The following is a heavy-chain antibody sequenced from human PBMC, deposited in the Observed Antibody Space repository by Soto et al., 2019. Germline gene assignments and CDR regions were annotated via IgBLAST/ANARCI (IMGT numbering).Heavy chain of an antibody. D-gene: IGHD3-9*01. CDR2: IYHSGST. CDR3: ARGRTPSYDILTGYYIRYYYYGMDV. CDR1: GGSISSSNW. J-gene: IGHJ6*02. Sequence: QVQLQESGPGLVKPSGTLSLTCAVSGGSISSSNWWSWVRQPPGKGLEWIGEIYHSGSTNYNPSLKSRVTISVDKSKNQFSLKLSSVTAADTAVYYCARGRTPSYDILTGYYIRYYYYGMDVWGQGTTVTVSS. V-gene: IGHV4-4*02.